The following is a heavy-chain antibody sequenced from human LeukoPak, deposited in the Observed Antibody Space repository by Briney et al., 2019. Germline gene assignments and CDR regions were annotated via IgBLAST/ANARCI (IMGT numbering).Heavy chain of an antibody. J-gene: IGHJ4*02. CDR3: AREGPKGRDY. Sequence: GASVKVSFKASGGTFSRYAISWGRQAPGQGLGWIGGINPIFGTANHAQKFQGRVTIRADQSTSTDYMALSSLRSDDTAVYYCAREGPKGRDYWGQGTLVTVSS. CDR1: GGTFSRYA. CDR2: INPIFGTA. V-gene: IGHV1-69*13.